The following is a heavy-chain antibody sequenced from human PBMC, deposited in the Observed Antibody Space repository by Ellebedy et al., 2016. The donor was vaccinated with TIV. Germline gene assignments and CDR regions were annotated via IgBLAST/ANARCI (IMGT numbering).Heavy chain of an antibody. J-gene: IGHJ5*01. CDR1: GFRFRSYW. CDR2: IRGDSEK. D-gene: IGHD4-17*01. CDR3: ARRGSYGDYAVQINSWFDS. V-gene: IGHV3-7*01. Sequence: GESLKISCEAFGFRFRSYWMSSVRQAPGKGLEWVANIRGDSEKYYVDSVKGRFTISRDNGKNSLYLQMHSLRPEETAVYYCARRGSYGDYAVQINSWFDSWGQGTLVTVSS.